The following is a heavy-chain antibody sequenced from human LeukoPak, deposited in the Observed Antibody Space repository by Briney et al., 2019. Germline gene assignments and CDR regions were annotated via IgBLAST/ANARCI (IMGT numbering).Heavy chain of an antibody. CDR3: AKNLYCGGGSCYPSALGMDV. CDR1: GFTFNNYA. D-gene: IGHD2-15*01. Sequence: GGSLRLSCAASGFTFNNYAMSWVRQVPGKGLEWVSAASGDGRTTHYVDSVKGRFTISRDNSRNTLYLQMSSLRAEDTAVYYCAKNLYCGGGSCYPSALGMDVWGQGTTVTVSS. CDR2: ASGDGRTT. V-gene: IGHV3-23*01. J-gene: IGHJ6*02.